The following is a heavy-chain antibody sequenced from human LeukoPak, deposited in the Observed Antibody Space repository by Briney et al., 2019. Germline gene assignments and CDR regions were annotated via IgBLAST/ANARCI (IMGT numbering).Heavy chain of an antibody. CDR1: GFTFPSSA. Sequence: SVQVSCKASGFTFPSSAMQWVRQARGQRLEWIGWIVVGSGNTNYAQKFQERVTITRDMSTSTAYMELSSLRSEDTAVYYCAAVPYYYDSSGYYYWGQGTLVTVSS. CDR2: IVVGSGNT. D-gene: IGHD3-22*01. V-gene: IGHV1-58*02. J-gene: IGHJ4*02. CDR3: AAVPYYYDSSGYYY.